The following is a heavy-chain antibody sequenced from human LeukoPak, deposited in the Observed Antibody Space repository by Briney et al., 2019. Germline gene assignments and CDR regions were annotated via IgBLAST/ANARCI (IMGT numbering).Heavy chain of an antibody. Sequence: GGSLRLSCAASGFTFSNYAMSWVRPPPAKGLEWVSSISCSGGNTYYADSVKGRFTISRDNSKNTLYLQMNSLRAEDTAVYYCARERGYSYGYSDYWGQGTLVTVSS. CDR1: GFTFSNYA. V-gene: IGHV3-23*01. D-gene: IGHD5-18*01. J-gene: IGHJ4*02. CDR2: ISCSGGNT. CDR3: ARERGYSYGYSDY.